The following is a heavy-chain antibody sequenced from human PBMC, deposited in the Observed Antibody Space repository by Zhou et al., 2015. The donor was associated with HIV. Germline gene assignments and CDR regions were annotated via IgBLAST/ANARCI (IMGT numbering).Heavy chain of an antibody. CDR3: AADVPSYYYDSSGHQVMGVH. CDR2: IIPMFGTV. V-gene: IGHV1-69*06. CDR1: GGTFSSDG. Sequence: QVQLVQSGAEVKKPGSSVKLSCTASGGTFSSDGISWVRQAPGQGLEWMGGIIPMFGTVTYAQKFQGRVTFTADRSTGSAYMELRRLRPEDTAMYYCAADVPSYYYDSSGHQVMGVHWGQGTLVTVSS. D-gene: IGHD3-22*01. J-gene: IGHJ4*02.